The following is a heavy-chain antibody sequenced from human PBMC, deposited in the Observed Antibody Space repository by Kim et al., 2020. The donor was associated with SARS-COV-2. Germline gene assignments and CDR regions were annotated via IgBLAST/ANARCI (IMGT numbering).Heavy chain of an antibody. CDR1: GFTFSNYG. CDR3: ARAPLAGTPH. Sequence: GGSLRLSCAGSGFTFSNYGMTWVRQAPGKGLEWVSHVSVSSTTYYADSVKGRFTVSRDHVKNSLFLQMNSLRDEDTGVYYCARAPLAGTPHWGQGTLVTV. J-gene: IGHJ4*02. CDR2: VSVSSTT. V-gene: IGHV3-48*02.